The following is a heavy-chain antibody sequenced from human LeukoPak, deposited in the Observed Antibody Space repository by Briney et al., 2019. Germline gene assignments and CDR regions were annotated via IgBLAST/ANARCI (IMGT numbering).Heavy chain of an antibody. CDR3: ARPPWSWVPAAIDYYYMDV. V-gene: IGHV3-7*01. CDR2: IKQDGSAK. CDR1: GFTFSSYS. J-gene: IGHJ6*03. Sequence: PGGSLRLSCAASGFTFSSYSMNWVRQAPGKGLEWVANIKQDGSAKYYVDSVKGRFTISRDNAKNSLYLQMNSLRAEDTAVYYCARPPWSWVPAAIDYYYMDVWGKGTTVTVSS. D-gene: IGHD2-2*02.